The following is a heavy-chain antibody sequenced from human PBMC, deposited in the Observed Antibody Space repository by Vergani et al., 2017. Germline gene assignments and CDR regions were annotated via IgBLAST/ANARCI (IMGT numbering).Heavy chain of an antibody. CDR2: IYYSGST. CDR1: GGSISSYY. Sequence: QVQLQESGPGLVKPSETLSLTCTVSGGSISSYYWSWIRQPPGKGLEWIGYIYYSGSTNYNPSLKSRVTISVDTSTNQFSLKLSSWTAADTAVYYCAGGPVGYYYYGMDVWGQGTTVTVSS. D-gene: IGHD3-16*01. J-gene: IGHJ6*02. V-gene: IGHV4-59*08. CDR3: AGGPVGYYYYGMDV.